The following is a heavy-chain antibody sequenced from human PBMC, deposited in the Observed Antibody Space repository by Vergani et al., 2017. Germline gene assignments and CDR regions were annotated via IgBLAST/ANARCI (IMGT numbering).Heavy chain of an antibody. Sequence: QVQLQESGPGLVKPSETLSLTCAVSGYSISSGYYWGWIRQPPGKGLEWIGSIYHSGSTYYNPSLKSRVTISVDTSNNQFSLKLSSVTAADTAVYYCARHKINWNAFGYWGQGTLVTVSS. CDR1: GYSISSGYY. J-gene: IGHJ4*02. CDR2: IYHSGST. D-gene: IGHD1-1*01. V-gene: IGHV4-38-2*01. CDR3: ARHKINWNAFGY.